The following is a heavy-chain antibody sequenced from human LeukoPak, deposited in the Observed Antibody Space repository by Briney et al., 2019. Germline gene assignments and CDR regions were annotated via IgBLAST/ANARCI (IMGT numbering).Heavy chain of an antibody. J-gene: IGHJ4*02. Sequence: GASVKVSCKASGGTFSSYAISWVRQAPGQGLEWMGGIIPIFGTANYAQKFQGRVTITADESTSTAYMELSSLRSEDTAVYYCARGGQIYDYVWGSYLEFWGQGTLVTVSS. V-gene: IGHV1-69*13. CDR2: IIPIFGTA. D-gene: IGHD3-16*02. CDR3: ARGGQIYDYVWGSYLEF. CDR1: GGTFSSYA.